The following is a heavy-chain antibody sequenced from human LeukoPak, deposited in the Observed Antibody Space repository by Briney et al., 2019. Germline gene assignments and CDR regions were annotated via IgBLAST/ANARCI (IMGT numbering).Heavy chain of an antibody. V-gene: IGHV3-7*01. Sequence: GGSLRLSCAASGFTFRSFWMSWVRQAPGKRLEWVANIKQNGAEEYYMDSVKGRFTISRDNAKNSLYLQMNSLRAEDTAVYYCARAGGELEEYDAFGIWGQGTMVTVSS. CDR1: GFTFRSFW. CDR3: ARAGGELEEYDAFGI. CDR2: IKQNGAEE. J-gene: IGHJ3*02. D-gene: IGHD1-26*01.